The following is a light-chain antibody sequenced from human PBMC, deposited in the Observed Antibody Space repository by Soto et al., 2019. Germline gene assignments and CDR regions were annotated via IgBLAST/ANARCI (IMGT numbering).Light chain of an antibody. CDR1: QSVSSSY. J-gene: IGKJ1*01. CDR3: QQYDSSPRT. CDR2: RTS. Sequence: EIVLTRSPGTLSLSPGERATVCCRASQSVSSSYLAWYQQKPGQAPRLLIYRTSNRATGIPARFSGSGSGTDFTLTISSLEPEDFAVYWCQQYDSSPRTFGQGTKVDIK. V-gene: IGKV3-20*01.